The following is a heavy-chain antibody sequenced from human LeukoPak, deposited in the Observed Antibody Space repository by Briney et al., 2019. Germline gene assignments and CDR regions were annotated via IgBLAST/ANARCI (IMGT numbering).Heavy chain of an antibody. V-gene: IGHV1-8*01. CDR1: GYTFTSYD. J-gene: IGHJ6*02. CDR2: MNPNSGNT. Sequence: ASVKVSCKASGYTFTSYDINWVRQATGQGLEWMGWMNPNSGNTGYAQKFQGRVTMTRNTSISTAYMELSSLRSEDTAVYYCARVRYVYDSGGYFDYYGMDVWGQGTTVTVSS. D-gene: IGHD3-22*01. CDR3: ARVRYVYDSGGYFDYYGMDV.